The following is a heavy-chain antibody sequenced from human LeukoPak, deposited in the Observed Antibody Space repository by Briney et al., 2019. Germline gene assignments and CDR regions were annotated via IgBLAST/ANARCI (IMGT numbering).Heavy chain of an antibody. Sequence: GGSLRLSCAASGFTFSSYEMNWVRQAPGKGLGWVSYISSSGSTIYYADAVKRRFTISRDNAKNSLYLQMNSLRAEDTAVYYCARYCGGDCPHAGNAFDIWGQGTMVTVSS. D-gene: IGHD2-21*02. V-gene: IGHV3-48*03. CDR3: ARYCGGDCPHAGNAFDI. CDR2: ISSSGSTI. J-gene: IGHJ3*02. CDR1: GFTFSSYE.